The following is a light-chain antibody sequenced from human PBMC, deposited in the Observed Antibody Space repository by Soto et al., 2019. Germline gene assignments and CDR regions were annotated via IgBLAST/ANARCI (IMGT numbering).Light chain of an antibody. CDR1: QSVSTY. V-gene: IGKV1-39*01. CDR3: EQSYLVPYA. CDR2: GVS. J-gene: IGKJ2*01. Sequence: DIQMTQSPSSLSASVGDRVTITCRASQSVSTYLHWYSQKSGGAPKLLLHGVSKLENGTPSRVSGSGLATDFSLTIDTLQPEDFAVYFCEQSYLVPYAFGQGAKVE.